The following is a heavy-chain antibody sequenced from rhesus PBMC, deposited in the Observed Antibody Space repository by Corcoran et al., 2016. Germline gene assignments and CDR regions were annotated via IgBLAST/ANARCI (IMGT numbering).Heavy chain of an antibody. CDR3: ARPYSGSYYRFDV. CDR1: GGSISDDYY. CDR2: IYGSGGGT. J-gene: IGHJ5-1*01. D-gene: IGHD3-16*01. V-gene: IGHV4-106*01. Sequence: QVQLQESGPGLVQPSETLSLTCAVSGGSISDDYYWSWIRQPPGKGLEWIGYIYGSGGGTNYNPSLKNRVTISIDMSKNQFSLKLNSVTAADTAMYYCARPYSGSYYRFDVWGAGVLVTVSS.